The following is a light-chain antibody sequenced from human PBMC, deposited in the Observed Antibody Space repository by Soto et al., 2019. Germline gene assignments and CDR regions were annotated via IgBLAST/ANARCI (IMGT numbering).Light chain of an antibody. CDR1: QRVRSSY. CDR2: VAS. J-gene: IGKJ3*01. V-gene: IGKV3-20*01. CDR3: QHYGGSPFT. Sequence: EIVLTQSPGTLSLSPGERATLSCRASQRVRSSYLAWYKQKPGQAPRLLVYVASSRATGIPDRFVGSWSGTDLTLTISRVEPEDFAVYYCQHYGGSPFTFGPGTKVDIK.